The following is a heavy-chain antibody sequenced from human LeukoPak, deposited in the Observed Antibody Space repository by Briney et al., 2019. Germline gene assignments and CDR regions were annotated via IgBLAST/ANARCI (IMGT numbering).Heavy chain of an antibody. CDR1: GYTFTGYY. J-gene: IGHJ4*02. CDR2: MNPNSGNT. Sequence: ASVTVSCKASGYTFTGYYMHWVRQATGQGLEWMGWMNPNSGNTGYAQKFQGRVTMTRNTSISTAYMELSSLRSEDTAVYYCARLSCSSTSCYGDVDYWGQGTLVTVSS. D-gene: IGHD2-2*01. V-gene: IGHV1-8*02. CDR3: ARLSCSSTSCYGDVDY.